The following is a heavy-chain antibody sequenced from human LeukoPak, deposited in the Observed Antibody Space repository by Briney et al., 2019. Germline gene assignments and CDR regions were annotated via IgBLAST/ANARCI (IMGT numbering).Heavy chain of an antibody. J-gene: IGHJ4*02. CDR2: ISAYNGNT. CDR1: GYTFTSYG. CDR3: ARGLGNYPEIPLDY. D-gene: IGHD3-16*02. V-gene: IGHV1-18*01. Sequence: ASVKVSCKASGYTFTSYGISWVRQAPGQGLEWMRWISAYNGNTNYAQKVQGRVTMTADTATTTAYMELTSLRSDDTAVYYCARGLGNYPEIPLDYRGQGTLVTVSS.